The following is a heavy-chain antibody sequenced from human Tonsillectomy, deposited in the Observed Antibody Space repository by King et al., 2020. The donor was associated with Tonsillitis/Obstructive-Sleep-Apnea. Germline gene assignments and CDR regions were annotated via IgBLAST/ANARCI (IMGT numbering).Heavy chain of an antibody. CDR1: GFTFSSYD. V-gene: IGHV3-33*01. J-gene: IGHJ4*02. Sequence: QLVQSGGGVVQPGRSLRLSCAASGFTFSSYDMHWVRQAPGKGLEWVAFIWYDGSNKFYADSVKGRFTISRDNSKNTLYLQMNSLRAEDTAVYYCARDGQSSSAWSSDYWGQGTLVTVSS. CDR2: IWYDGSNK. CDR3: ARDGQSSSAWSSDY. D-gene: IGHD6-19*01.